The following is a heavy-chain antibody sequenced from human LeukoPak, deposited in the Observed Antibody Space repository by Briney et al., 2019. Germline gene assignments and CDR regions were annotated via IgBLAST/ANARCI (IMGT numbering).Heavy chain of an antibody. CDR1: GGTFSSYT. V-gene: IGHV1-69*04. D-gene: IGHD2-15*01. J-gene: IGHJ4*02. Sequence: SVKVSCKASGGTFSSYTISWVRQAPGQGLEWMGRIIPILGIANYTQKFQGRVTITADKSTSTAYMELSSLRSEDTAVYYWARDGGSGYWGQGTLVTVSS. CDR2: IIPILGIA. CDR3: ARDGGSGY.